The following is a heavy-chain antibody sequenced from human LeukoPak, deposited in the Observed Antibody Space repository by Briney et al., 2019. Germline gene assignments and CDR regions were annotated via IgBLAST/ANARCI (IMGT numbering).Heavy chain of an antibody. CDR3: AKESGKFDY. J-gene: IGHJ4*02. CDR2: ISADGGST. V-gene: IGHV3-43*02. CDR1: GLNFDDSA. Sequence: GGSLRLSCVASGLNFDDSAMHWVRQAPGKGLEWVSLISADGGSTFSADSVKGRFSISRDNSKNSLYLQMNSLRSEDTAMHYCAKESGKFDYWGQGTLVAVSS.